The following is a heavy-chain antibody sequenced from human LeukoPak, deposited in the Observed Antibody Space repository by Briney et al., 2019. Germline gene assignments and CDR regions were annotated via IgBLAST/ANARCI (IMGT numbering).Heavy chain of an antibody. CDR1: GDGVSSNSAA. J-gene: IGHJ4*02. Sequence: SQTLSLTCAISGDGVSSNSAAWNWIRQSPSRGLEWLGRTYYRSKWYNDYAMSLKSRITINPDTSKNQFSLQLNSVTPEDSAVYYCASGAVAGLAYWGQGTLVTVSS. D-gene: IGHD6-19*01. CDR3: ASGAVAGLAY. V-gene: IGHV6-1*01. CDR2: TYYRSKWYN.